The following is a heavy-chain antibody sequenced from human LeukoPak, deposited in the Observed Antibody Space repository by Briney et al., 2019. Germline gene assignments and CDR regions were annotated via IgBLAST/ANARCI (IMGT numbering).Heavy chain of an antibody. V-gene: IGHV3-7*04. CDR2: IKQDGSEK. D-gene: IGHD3-3*01. Sequence: GGSLRLSCAASGFTFSVYWMSWLRQAPGKGLEGVANIKQDGSEKYYVDSVKGRFTISRDNAKNSLYLQMNSLRAEDTAVYYCARGPYYDFWSGQDYWGQGTLVTVSS. CDR3: ARGPYYDFWSGQDY. J-gene: IGHJ4*02. CDR1: GFTFSVYW.